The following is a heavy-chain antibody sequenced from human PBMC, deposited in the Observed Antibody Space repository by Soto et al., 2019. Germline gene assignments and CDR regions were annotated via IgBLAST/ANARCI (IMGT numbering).Heavy chain of an antibody. CDR3: TRHRTYSCPD. J-gene: IGHJ4*02. Sequence: EVQLVESGGGLVQPGGSLKLSCAASGFTFSGSAMHWVRQASGKGLEWVGRIRSKANSYATAYAASVKGRFTISRDDSKNTAYLQMNSLKTEDTAVYYCTRHRTYSCPDWGQGTLVTVSS. V-gene: IGHV3-73*02. CDR1: GFTFSGSA. D-gene: IGHD4-4*01. CDR2: IRSKANSYAT.